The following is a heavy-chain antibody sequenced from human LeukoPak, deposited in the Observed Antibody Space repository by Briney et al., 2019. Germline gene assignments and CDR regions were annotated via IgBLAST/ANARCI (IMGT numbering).Heavy chain of an antibody. CDR2: FDPEDGDT. Sequence: GGSLRLSCAASGFPFSNAWMSWVRQAPGKGLEWMGGFDPEDGDTIYAQKFQGRVTMTEDTSTDTAYMELSSLRSEDTAVYYCATVGTRGEGAMYYFDYWGQGTLVTVSS. J-gene: IGHJ4*02. CDR3: ATVGTRGEGAMYYFDY. CDR1: GFPFSNAW. D-gene: IGHD1-26*01. V-gene: IGHV1-24*01.